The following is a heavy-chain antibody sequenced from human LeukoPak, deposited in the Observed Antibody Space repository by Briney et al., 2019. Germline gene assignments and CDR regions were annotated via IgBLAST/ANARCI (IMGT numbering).Heavy chain of an antibody. D-gene: IGHD5-18*01. CDR3: ARGSSYSYGYVYYYYYMDV. CDR2: INPNSGGT. Sequence: ASVKVSCKASGYTFTGYYMHWVRQAPGQGLEWMGWINPNSGGTNYAQKFQGRVTMTRDTSISTAYMELSRLRSDDTAVYYCARGSSYSYGYVYYYYYMDVWGKGTTVTVSS. J-gene: IGHJ6*03. V-gene: IGHV1-2*02. CDR1: GYTFTGYY.